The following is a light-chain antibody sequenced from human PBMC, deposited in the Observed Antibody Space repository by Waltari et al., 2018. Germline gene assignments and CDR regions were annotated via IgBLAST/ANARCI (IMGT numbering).Light chain of an antibody. J-gene: IGKJ4*01. CDR2: DAS. CDR3: QQRYA. CDR1: QDVNDY. Sequence: EIVLTQSPATLSLSPGQRVALSCRASQDVNDYLAWYQQKPGQPPRLLIYDASKRATGIPARFSGSGSGTDFTLTISTLEPEDFGVYYCQQRYAFGGGTKVEI. V-gene: IGKV3-11*01.